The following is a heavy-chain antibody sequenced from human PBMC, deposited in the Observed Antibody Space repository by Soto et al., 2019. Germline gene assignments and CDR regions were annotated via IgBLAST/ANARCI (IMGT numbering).Heavy chain of an antibody. Sequence: GGSLRLSCAASGFTFSSYDMHWVRQATGKGLEWVSAIGTAGDTYYPGSVKGRFTISRENAKNSLYLQMNSLRAGDTAVYYCARGGAVTMVRGGWFDPWGQGTLVTVSS. J-gene: IGHJ5*02. CDR2: IGTAGDT. V-gene: IGHV3-13*01. D-gene: IGHD3-10*01. CDR1: GFTFSSYD. CDR3: ARGGAVTMVRGGWFDP.